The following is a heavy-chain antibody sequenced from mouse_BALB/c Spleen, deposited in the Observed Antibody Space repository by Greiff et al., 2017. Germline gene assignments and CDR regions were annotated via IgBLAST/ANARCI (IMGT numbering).Heavy chain of an antibody. V-gene: IGHV3-8*02. J-gene: IGHJ2*01. CDR2: ISYSGST. CDR3: ARRIYYGSSLDY. D-gene: IGHD1-1*01. CDR1: GDSITSGY. Sequence: EVKLMESGPSLVKPSQTLSLTCSVTGDSITSGYWNWIRKFPGNKLEYMGYISYSGSTYYNPSLKSRISITRDTSKNQYYLQLNSVTTEDTATYYCARRIYYGSSLDYWGQGTTLTVSS.